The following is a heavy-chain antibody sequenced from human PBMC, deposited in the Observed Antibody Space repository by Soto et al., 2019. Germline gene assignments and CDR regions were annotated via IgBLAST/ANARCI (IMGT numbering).Heavy chain of an antibody. CDR2: ISYDGSNK. CDR3: ARASNGWYYDY. V-gene: IGHV3-30-3*01. J-gene: IGHJ4*02. CDR1: GFTFSSYA. D-gene: IGHD6-19*01. Sequence: QVQLVECGGGVVQPGRSLRLSCAASGFTFSSYAMHWVRQAPGKGLEWVAVISYDGSNKYYADSVKGRFTISRDNSKNTLYLQMNSLSAEDTAVYYCARASNGWYYDYWGQGTLVTVSS.